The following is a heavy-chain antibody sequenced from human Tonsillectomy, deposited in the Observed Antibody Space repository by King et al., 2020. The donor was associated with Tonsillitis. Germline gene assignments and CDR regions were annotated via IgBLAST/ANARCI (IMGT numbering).Heavy chain of an antibody. J-gene: IGHJ2*01. CDR2: IYYSGST. V-gene: IGHV4-59*01. Sequence: VQLQESGPGLVKPSETLSLTCTVSGGSISSYYWSWMRQPPGKGLEWIGYIYYSGSTNYNPSLQSRVTISVDTSKNQFSLKLCSVTAADTAVYYCARDPPGESSSGWNSRPVWYFDLWGRGTLVTVSS. CDR3: ARDPPGESSSGWNSRPVWYFDL. D-gene: IGHD6-19*01. CDR1: GGSISSYY.